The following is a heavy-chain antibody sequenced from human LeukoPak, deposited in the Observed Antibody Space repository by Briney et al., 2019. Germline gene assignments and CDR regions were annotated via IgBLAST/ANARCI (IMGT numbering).Heavy chain of an antibody. D-gene: IGHD6-13*01. CDR2: TYYRSKWYN. CDR3: VRDSSRKLDY. J-gene: IGHJ4*02. V-gene: IGHV6-1*01. Sequence: SQTLSLTCAISGDSVSNNSAAWHWIRQSPSRGLEWLGRTYYRSKWYNDYALSVKSRITINPDTSRNLLSLQMNSVTPEDTAVYYCVRDSSRKLDYWGQGTLVTVSS. CDR1: GDSVSNNSAA.